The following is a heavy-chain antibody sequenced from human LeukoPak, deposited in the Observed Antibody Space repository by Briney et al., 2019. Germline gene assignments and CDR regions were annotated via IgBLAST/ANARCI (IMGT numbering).Heavy chain of an antibody. Sequence: SETLSLTCTVSGGSISSYYWSWIRQPPGKGLEWIGFIYYSGSTNYNPSLKSRVTISVDRSKNQFSLKLSSVTAADTAVYYCARVIGSGSYYADYWGQGTLVTVSS. J-gene: IGHJ4*02. CDR2: IYYSGST. D-gene: IGHD3-10*01. CDR3: ARVIGSGSYYADY. V-gene: IGHV4-59*12. CDR1: GGSISSYY.